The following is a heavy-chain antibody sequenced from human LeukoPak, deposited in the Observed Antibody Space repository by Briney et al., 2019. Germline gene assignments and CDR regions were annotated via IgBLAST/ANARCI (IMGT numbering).Heavy chain of an antibody. CDR3: ARVVYDSSGYDFDY. CDR1: GGSISSYY. CDR2: IYYSGST. V-gene: IGHV4-59*01. Sequence: PSETLSLTCTVSGGSISSYYWSWIRQPPGQGLEWIGYIYYSGSTNYNPSLKSRVTISVDTSKNQFSLKLSSVTAADTAVYYCARVVYDSSGYDFDYWGQGTLVTVSS. J-gene: IGHJ4*02. D-gene: IGHD3-22*01.